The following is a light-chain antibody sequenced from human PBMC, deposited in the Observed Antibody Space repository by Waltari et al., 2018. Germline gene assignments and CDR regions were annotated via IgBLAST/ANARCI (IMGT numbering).Light chain of an antibody. Sequence: QSVLTQPPSASGTPGPRVAFSFSGSRPHSGATTVNWSQQLPGPAPKRLIYSNKQRPSGVPDRFSGSKSGTSASLAISGLQSEDEADYYCAGWDDSLNGWVFGGGTKLTVL. CDR3: AGWDDSLNGWV. J-gene: IGLJ3*02. V-gene: IGLV1-44*01. CDR1: RPHSGATT. CDR2: SNK.